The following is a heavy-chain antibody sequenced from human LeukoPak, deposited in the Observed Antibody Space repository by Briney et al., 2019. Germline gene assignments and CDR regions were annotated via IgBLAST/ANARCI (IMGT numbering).Heavy chain of an antibody. Sequence: PGGSLRLSCAASGFTFSNYWVHWVRQAPGKGLVWVSRINPDGSTINYADSVKGRFTISRDNAKNTLYLQMNSLRAEDTAVYYCARESCIAAAGTSYYYYGMDVWGQGTTVTVSS. V-gene: IGHV3-74*01. CDR3: ARESCIAAAGTSYYYYGMDV. CDR2: INPDGSTI. CDR1: GFTFSNYW. D-gene: IGHD6-13*01. J-gene: IGHJ6*02.